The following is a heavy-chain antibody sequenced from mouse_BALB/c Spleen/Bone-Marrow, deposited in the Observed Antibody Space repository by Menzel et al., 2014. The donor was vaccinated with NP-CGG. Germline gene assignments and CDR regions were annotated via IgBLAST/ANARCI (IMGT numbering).Heavy chain of an antibody. CDR1: GFTFTDYY. V-gene: IGHV7-3*02. Sequence: DVHLVESAGGLVQPGGSLRLSCATSGFTFTDYYMSWVRQPPGKALEWLTFIRNKANGYTTEYSASVKGRFTISRDNSQSILYLQMNTLRAEDSATYYCARDMGLLRFDYWGQGTTLTVSS. D-gene: IGHD2-3*01. CDR3: ARDMGLLRFDY. J-gene: IGHJ2*01. CDR2: IRNKANGYTT.